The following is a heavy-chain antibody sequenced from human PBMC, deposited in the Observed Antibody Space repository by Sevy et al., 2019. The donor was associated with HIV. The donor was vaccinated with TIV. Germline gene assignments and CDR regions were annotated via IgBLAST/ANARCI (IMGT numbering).Heavy chain of an antibody. CDR3: AKGDTSTRYYYYGMDV. V-gene: IGHV3-23*01. J-gene: IGHJ6*02. CDR1: GFTFSNFG. Sequence: GGSLRLSCAASGFTFSNFGMSWVRQAPGKGLEWVSTISGSGGTTYYADSVKGRFTISRDNSKKTLYLQMNSLRAEDTALYYCAKGDTSTRYYYYGMDVWGQGTAVTVYS. CDR2: ISGSGGTT. D-gene: IGHD2-2*01.